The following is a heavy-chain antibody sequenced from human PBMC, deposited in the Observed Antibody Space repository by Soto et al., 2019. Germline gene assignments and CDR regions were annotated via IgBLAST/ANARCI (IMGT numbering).Heavy chain of an antibody. CDR3: AKSLGDCSRTCYPNHDVFDI. V-gene: IGHV3-33*06. Sequence: GSLRLSCAASGFTFSSYGMHWVRQAPGKGLEWVAVIWYDGSNKYYADSVKGRFTISRDNSKNTLSLQMNSPRAEDTAVYYCAKSLGDCSRTCYPNHDVFDIWGQGTMVTVSS. CDR1: GFTFSSYG. CDR2: IWYDGSNK. D-gene: IGHD2-2*03. J-gene: IGHJ3*02.